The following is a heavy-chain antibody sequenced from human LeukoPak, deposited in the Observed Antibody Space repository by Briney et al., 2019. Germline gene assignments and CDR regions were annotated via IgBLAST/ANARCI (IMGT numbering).Heavy chain of an antibody. V-gene: IGHV3-64*01. D-gene: IGHD2-2*03. CDR2: ISSSGGST. CDR1: GFTFSTYA. J-gene: IGHJ4*02. Sequence: GGSLRPSCAASGFTFSTYAMHWVRQAPGKGLEYVSAISSSGGSTYYANSVKGRFTISRDNSKNTLYLQMGSLRAEDMAVYYCARDRMDLYFFDYWGQGTLVTVSS. CDR3: ARDRMDLYFFDY.